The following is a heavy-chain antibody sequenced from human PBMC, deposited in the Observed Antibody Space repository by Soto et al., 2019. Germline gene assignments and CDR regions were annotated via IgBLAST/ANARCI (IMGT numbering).Heavy chain of an antibody. D-gene: IGHD1-26*01. CDR1: GITFSSFA. Sequence: EVQLLESGGGLVQRGGSLRLSCAASGITFSSFAMSWVRQAPGGGLEWVSAIRDRGDYTYYADSVKGRFTISRDNSKNTLYLQMNSLSAEDTALYYCAKHSDRVVGATTSFDYWGQGTLVTVSS. J-gene: IGHJ4*02. CDR2: IRDRGDYT. V-gene: IGHV3-23*01. CDR3: AKHSDRVVGATTSFDY.